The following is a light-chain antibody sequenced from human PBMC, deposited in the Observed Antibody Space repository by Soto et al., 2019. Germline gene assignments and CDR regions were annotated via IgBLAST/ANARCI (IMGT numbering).Light chain of an antibody. CDR1: SGHSSYA. J-gene: IGLJ2*01. V-gene: IGLV4-69*01. CDR2: LNSDGSH. CDR3: QTWGTGDVV. Sequence: QSVLTQSTSASASLGASVKLTCTLSSGHSSYAIAWHQQQPEKGPRYLMKLNSDGSHSKGDGIPDRFSGSSSGAERYLTISSLQSEDEADYYCQTWGTGDVVFGGGTKLTVL.